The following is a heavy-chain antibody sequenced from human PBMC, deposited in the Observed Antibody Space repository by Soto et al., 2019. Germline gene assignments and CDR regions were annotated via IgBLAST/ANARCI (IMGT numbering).Heavy chain of an antibody. CDR2: ISNDGDII. CDR3: RCMDV. Sequence: GGSLRLSCAASGFTFSDYNMSWIRQAPGQGLEEISHISNDGDIIYYADSVKGRFTISRDNAKKSLFLQRNSLRVEETAKYYCRCMDVLGRGTTGTVSS. V-gene: IGHV3-11*01. J-gene: IGHJ6*02. D-gene: IGHD2-15*01. CDR1: GFTFSDYN.